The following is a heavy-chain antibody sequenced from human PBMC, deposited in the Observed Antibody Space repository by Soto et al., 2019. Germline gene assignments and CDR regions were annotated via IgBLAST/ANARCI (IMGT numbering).Heavy chain of an antibody. D-gene: IGHD3-9*01. CDR1: GGSIIRSDTYY. J-gene: IGHJ4*02. CDR2: VYYSGIT. Sequence: SETLSLTCTVSGGSIIRSDTYYWGWIRQPPGKGLEWIGSVYYSGITYYNPSLRSRVTISVDTSNNQFSLKLNSVTAADTAVYYCARETGHYFSFVDYWGQGTLVTVSS. CDR3: ARETGHYFSFVDY. V-gene: IGHV4-39*02.